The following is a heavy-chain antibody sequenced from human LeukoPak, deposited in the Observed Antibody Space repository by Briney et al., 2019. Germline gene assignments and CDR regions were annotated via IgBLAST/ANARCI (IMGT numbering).Heavy chain of an antibody. D-gene: IGHD6-19*01. Sequence: PSETLSLTCAVSGYSISSGYYWGWIRQPPGKGLEWIGSIYHSGSTYYNPSLKSRVTISVDTSKNQFSLKLSSVTAADTAVYYCARYGQWLPYYFDYWGQGTLVTVSS. V-gene: IGHV4-38-2*01. CDR1: GYSISSGYY. CDR3: ARYGQWLPYYFDY. J-gene: IGHJ4*02. CDR2: IYHSGST.